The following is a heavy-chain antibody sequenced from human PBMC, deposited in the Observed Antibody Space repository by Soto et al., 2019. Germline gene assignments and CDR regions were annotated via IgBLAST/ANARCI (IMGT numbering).Heavy chain of an antibody. J-gene: IGHJ5*02. CDR3: AKAYSSGSYFTP. CDR2: IYYSGST. V-gene: IGHV4-59*01. CDR1: DCPISRFY. D-gene: IGHD3-10*01. Sequence: SETLSLTCTFSDCPISRFYRSWIRQPPGKGLEWIGYIYYSGSTNYNPSLKSRVTISVDTSKNQFSLKLSSVTAADSAVYYCAKAYSSGSYFTPWGQGALVSVSS.